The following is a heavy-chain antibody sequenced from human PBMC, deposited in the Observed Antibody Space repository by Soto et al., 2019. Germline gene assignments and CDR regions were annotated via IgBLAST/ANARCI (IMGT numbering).Heavy chain of an antibody. J-gene: IGHJ4*02. Sequence: EVQLLESGGGLVQPGGSLRLSCAASGFTFSSYAMSWVRQAPGKGLEWVSGIGASGAGTYYADSVKGRFTISRDNSKNTLHLQMNSLRAEETAVYYCALRKTGSYFDYGGQGTLVTVSS. D-gene: IGHD3-10*01. CDR1: GFTFSSYA. CDR2: IGASGAGT. CDR3: ALRKTGSYFDY. V-gene: IGHV3-23*01.